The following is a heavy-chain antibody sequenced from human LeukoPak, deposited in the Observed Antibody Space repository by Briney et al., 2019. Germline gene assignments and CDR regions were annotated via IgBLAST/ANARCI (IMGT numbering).Heavy chain of an antibody. CDR1: GLTFSNYE. CDR2: ITSGGTI. D-gene: IGHD3-9*01. J-gene: IGHJ5*02. CDR3: ARGNYDLLTGSYWLDP. Sequence: GGSLRLSCAASGLTFSNYEMNWVRQAPGKGLEWVSHITSGGTIYYADSVKGRFTTSRDNAKNSLYLQMNSLRAEDTAVYYCARGNYDLLTGSYWLDPWGQGTLVTVSS. V-gene: IGHV3-48*03.